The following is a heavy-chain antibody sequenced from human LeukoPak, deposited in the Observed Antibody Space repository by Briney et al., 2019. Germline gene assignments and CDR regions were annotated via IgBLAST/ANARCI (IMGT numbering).Heavy chain of an antibody. V-gene: IGHV1-69*10. CDR3: ARDFWGTMVRGASMDV. CDR1: GDAFNSHT. CDR2: IIPSFGIP. D-gene: IGHD3-10*01. J-gene: IGHJ6*01. Sequence: ASVKVTFKSSGDAFNSHTINWVRQAPGQGLEWVGSIIPSFGIPSYAQKFRGRATISADTSTTTAYMDLTSLRSEDTAVYYCARDFWGTMVRGASMDVWGQGSTVTVSS.